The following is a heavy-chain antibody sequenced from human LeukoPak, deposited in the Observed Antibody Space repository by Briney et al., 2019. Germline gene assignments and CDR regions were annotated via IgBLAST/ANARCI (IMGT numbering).Heavy chain of an antibody. CDR1: GYSISSGYY. D-gene: IGHD3-10*01. CDR3: ARRGLDYGSGIV. Sequence: SETLSLTCTVSGYSISSGYYWGWIRQPPGKGLEWIGSIYHSGSTYYNPSLKSRVTISVGTSKNQFSLKLSSVTAADTAVYYCARRGLDYGSGIVWGKGTTVTISS. CDR2: IYHSGST. J-gene: IGHJ6*04. V-gene: IGHV4-38-2*02.